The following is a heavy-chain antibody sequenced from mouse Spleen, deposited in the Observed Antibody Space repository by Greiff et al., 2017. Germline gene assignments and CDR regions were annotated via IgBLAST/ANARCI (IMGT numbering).Heavy chain of an antibody. CDR3: ARGMGEWAMDY. J-gene: IGHJ4*01. V-gene: IGHV1-50*01. CDR2: IDPSDSYT. Sequence: QVQLQQPGAELVKPGASVKLSCKASGYTFTSYWMQWVKQRPGQGLEWIGEIDPSDSYTNYNQKFKGKATLTVDTSSSTAYMQLSSLTSEDSAVYYCARGMGEWAMDYWGQGTSVTVSS. CDR1: GYTFTSYW. D-gene: IGHD2-13*01.